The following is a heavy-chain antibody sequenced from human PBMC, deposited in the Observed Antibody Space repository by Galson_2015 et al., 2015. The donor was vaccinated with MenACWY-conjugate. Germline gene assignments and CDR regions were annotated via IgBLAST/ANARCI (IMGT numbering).Heavy chain of an antibody. J-gene: IGHJ3*02. CDR1: GYTFTSYA. Sequence: SVKVSCKASGYTFTSYAMHWVRQAPGQRLEWMAWINAGNGNTKYSQNLQGRVTITRDTSASTAYMELSSLRSEDTAVYYCARWLPGTSDAFDMWGQGTMVTVSS. CDR2: INAGNGNT. CDR3: ARWLPGTSDAFDM. V-gene: IGHV1-3*01. D-gene: IGHD5-12*01.